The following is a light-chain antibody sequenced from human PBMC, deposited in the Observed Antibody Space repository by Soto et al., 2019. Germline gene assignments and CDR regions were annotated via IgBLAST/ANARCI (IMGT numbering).Light chain of an antibody. CDR1: QSVSSY. Sequence: EIVLTQSPATLSLSPGERATLSCRASQSVSSYLAWYQQKPGQAPRLLIYDASNRATGIPARFSGSGSATDYTLTSSRLEPEDFAVYYCQQRSNWYTFGQGTKLEIK. CDR2: DAS. CDR3: QQRSNWYT. J-gene: IGKJ2*01. V-gene: IGKV3-11*01.